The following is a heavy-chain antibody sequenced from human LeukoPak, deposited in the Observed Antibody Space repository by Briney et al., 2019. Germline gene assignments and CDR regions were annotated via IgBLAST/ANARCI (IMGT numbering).Heavy chain of an antibody. Sequence: SETLSLTCTVSGGSISSYYWSWIRQPPGKGLEWIGYIYYSGSTNYNPSLKSRVTISADTSKNQFSLELSSVTAEDTAVYYCTRGVAAAGTDYWGQGTLVTVSS. CDR1: GGSISSYY. CDR2: IYYSGST. D-gene: IGHD6-13*01. CDR3: TRGVAAAGTDY. V-gene: IGHV4-59*01. J-gene: IGHJ4*02.